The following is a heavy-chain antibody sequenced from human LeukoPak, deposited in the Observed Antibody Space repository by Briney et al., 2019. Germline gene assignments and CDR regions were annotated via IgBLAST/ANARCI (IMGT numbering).Heavy chain of an antibody. D-gene: IGHD1-1*01. J-gene: IGHJ4*02. Sequence: PRGSLRLSCVASGFTFISYWMTWVRQAPGKGLEWVAQISQDGTESYSVDSVRGRFTISRDNAKNSVYLQMNSLRPEDTAVYYCARDSTGTVFDLWGQGTLVTVSS. CDR1: GFTFISYW. V-gene: IGHV3-7*04. CDR2: ISQDGTES. CDR3: ARDSTGTVFDL.